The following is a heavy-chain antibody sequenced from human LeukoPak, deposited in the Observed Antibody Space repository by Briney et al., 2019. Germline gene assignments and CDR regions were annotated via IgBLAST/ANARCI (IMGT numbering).Heavy chain of an antibody. J-gene: IGHJ4*02. CDR2: ISYDGSNK. Sequence: GRSLRLSCAASGFTFSSYAMHWVRLAPGKGLEWVAVISYDGSNKYYADSVKGRFTISRDNSKNTLYLQMNSLRAEDTAVYYCARDFDDYVWGSYRPLDYWGQGTLVTVSS. CDR3: ARDFDDYVWGSYRPLDY. CDR1: GFTFSSYA. D-gene: IGHD3-16*02. V-gene: IGHV3-30-3*01.